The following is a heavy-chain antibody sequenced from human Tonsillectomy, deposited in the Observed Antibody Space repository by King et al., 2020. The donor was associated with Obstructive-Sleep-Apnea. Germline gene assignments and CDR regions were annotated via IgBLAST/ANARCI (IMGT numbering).Heavy chain of an antibody. CDR1: GYTFISYW. D-gene: IGHD5-18*01. V-gene: IGHV5-51*01. CDR3: ARWGGYSYGYDY. Sequence: VQLVQSGVEVKKPGESLKISCKGSGYTFISYWIGWVRQMPGKGLEWMGIIYLGESNTKYSPSFQGQVTISADKSVSTAYLQWSSLKASDTAMYYCARWGGYSYGYDYWGQGTQVTVSS. CDR2: IYLGESNT. J-gene: IGHJ4*02.